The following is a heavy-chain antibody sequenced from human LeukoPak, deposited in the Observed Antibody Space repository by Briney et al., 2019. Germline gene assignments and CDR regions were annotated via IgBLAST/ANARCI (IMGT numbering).Heavy chain of an antibody. CDR3: AKSSSSGWYLVY. D-gene: IGHD6-19*01. J-gene: IGHJ4*02. Sequence: GGSLRLSCAASGFTLSPFWMHWVRQAPGKGLLWVSGIYGSGDDRKYADSVKGRFTISRDNSKNTLYLQMNSLRAEDTAVYYCAKSSSSGWYLVYWGQGTLVTVSS. CDR2: IYGSGDDR. CDR1: GFTLSPFW. V-gene: IGHV3-74*01.